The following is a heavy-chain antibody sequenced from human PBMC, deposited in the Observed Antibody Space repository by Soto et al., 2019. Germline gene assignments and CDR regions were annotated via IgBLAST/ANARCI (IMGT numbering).Heavy chain of an antibody. J-gene: IGHJ4*02. CDR2: IYYSGSA. D-gene: IGHD1-26*01. CDR3: ARGLISGSHYSGGWYYFDS. V-gene: IGHV4-59*12. Sequence: SETLSLTWTVSGGSISSYYWSWIRQPPGKGLEWIGYIYYSGSANYNPSLRSRVTISVHTSNSQFSLELSSVTAADTAVYYCARGLISGSHYSGGWYYFDSWGQGTQVTVSS. CDR1: GGSISSYY.